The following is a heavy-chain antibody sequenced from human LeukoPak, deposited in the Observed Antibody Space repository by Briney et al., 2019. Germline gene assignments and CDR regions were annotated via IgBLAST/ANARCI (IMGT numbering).Heavy chain of an antibody. CDR3: AREGLYYYYYYMDV. CDR1: GGSISSYY. D-gene: IGHD3/OR15-3a*01. CDR2: IYYSGST. J-gene: IGHJ6*03. V-gene: IGHV4-59*01. Sequence: PSETLSLTCTVSGGSISSYYWSWIRQPPGKGLEWIGYIYYSGSTNYNPSLKSRVTISVETSKNQFSLKLSSVTAADTAVYYCAREGLYYYYYYMDVWGKGTTVTVSS.